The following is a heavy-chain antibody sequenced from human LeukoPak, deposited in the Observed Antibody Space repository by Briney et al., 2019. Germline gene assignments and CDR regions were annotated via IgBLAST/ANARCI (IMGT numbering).Heavy chain of an antibody. CDR2: IYTSGST. V-gene: IGHV4-61*02. J-gene: IGHJ4*02. CDR1: GGSISSGSYY. CDR3: ATTYYSDSSGLYY. Sequence: SQTLSLTCTVSGGSISSGSYYWSWIRQPAGKGLEWIGRIYTSGSTNYNPSLKSRVTISVDTSKNQFSLKLSSVTAADTAVYYCATTYYSDSSGLYYWGQGTLVTVSS. D-gene: IGHD3-22*01.